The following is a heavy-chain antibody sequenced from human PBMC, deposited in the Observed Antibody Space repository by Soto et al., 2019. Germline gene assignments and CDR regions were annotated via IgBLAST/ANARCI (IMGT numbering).Heavy chain of an antibody. Sequence: GASVKVSCKASGYTFTSYDINWVRQATGQGLEWMGWMNRNSGNIYYAQKVKGRVTMTRNNAMSSAYLEMSSLRSEDTAVYYCARVVQQSWSPLGYMDVWGKGTTVTVSS. CDR3: ARVVQQSWSPLGYMDV. D-gene: IGHD6-13*01. V-gene: IGHV1-8*01. CDR1: GYTFTSYD. CDR2: MNRNSGNI. J-gene: IGHJ6*03.